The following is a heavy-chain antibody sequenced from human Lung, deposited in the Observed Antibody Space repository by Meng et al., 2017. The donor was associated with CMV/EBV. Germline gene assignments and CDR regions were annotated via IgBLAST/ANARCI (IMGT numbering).Heavy chain of an antibody. D-gene: IGHD6-13*01. J-gene: IGHJ4*02. CDR3: ARDLGYSSSWYFQYYFDC. CDR2: INPSDNTT. Sequence: SVXVSXXASGGTFSNYAISWVRQAPGQGLEWMGIINPSDNTTIYAQKFQGRVTMTRDTSTSTVYMELSSLRSDDTALYYCARDLGYSSSWYFQYYFDCWGQGTLVTVSS. CDR1: GGTFSNYA. V-gene: IGHV1-46*01.